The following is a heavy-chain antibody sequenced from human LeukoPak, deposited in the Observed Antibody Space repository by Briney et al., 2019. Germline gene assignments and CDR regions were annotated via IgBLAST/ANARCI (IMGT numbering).Heavy chain of an antibody. CDR1: GFTFSNAW. CDR2: IKSKTDGGTI. J-gene: IGHJ6*02. D-gene: IGHD3-10*01. Sequence: PGGSLRLSCAASGFTFSNAWMSWVRQAPGKGLEWVGRIKSKTDGGTIDYAAPVKGRFTISRDDSKSTLYLQMNSLKTEDTAVYYCTRLTMATDYSGMDVWGQGTTVTVSS. CDR3: TRLTMATDYSGMDV. V-gene: IGHV3-15*01.